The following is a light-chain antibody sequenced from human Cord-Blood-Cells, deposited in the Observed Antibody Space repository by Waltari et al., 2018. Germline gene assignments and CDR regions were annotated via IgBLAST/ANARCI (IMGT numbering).Light chain of an antibody. CDR2: DVS. CDR3: SSYTSSSTLYV. J-gene: IGLJ1*01. Sequence: QSALTQPASVSGSPGQSIPISCTGTSSDVGGYNYFSWYQQHPGKAPNLLIYDVSNRPSVVSNRFSGSKSGNTASLTISGLQAEDEADYYCSSYTSSSTLYVFGTGTKVTVL. V-gene: IGLV2-14*01. CDR1: SSDVGGYNY.